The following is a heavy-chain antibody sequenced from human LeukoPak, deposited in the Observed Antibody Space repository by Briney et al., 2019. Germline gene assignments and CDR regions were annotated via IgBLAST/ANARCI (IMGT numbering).Heavy chain of an antibody. CDR1: GFTVTSNC. CDR2: IHSGGAT. V-gene: IGHV3-66*01. J-gene: IGHJ4*02. CDR3: AGSAVTNLDS. D-gene: IGHD4-23*01. Sequence: TGGSLRLSCAASGFTVTSNCMSWVRQAPGKGLEWVSVIHSGGATYYADSVKGRFTISRDISKNALYLQMNSLRGDDTAVYYCAGSAVTNLDSWGQGNLVTVSS.